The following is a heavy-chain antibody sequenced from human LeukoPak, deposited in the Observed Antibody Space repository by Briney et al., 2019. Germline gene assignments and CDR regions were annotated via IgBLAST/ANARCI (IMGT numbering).Heavy chain of an antibody. Sequence: SIYHSGSTCYNPSLKSRVTISVDTSKNQFSLKLSSVTAADTAVYYCARATEQLWSDFDYWGQGTLVTVSS. J-gene: IGHJ4*02. CDR2: IYHSGST. V-gene: IGHV4-38-2*02. CDR3: ARATEQLWSDFDY. D-gene: IGHD5-18*01.